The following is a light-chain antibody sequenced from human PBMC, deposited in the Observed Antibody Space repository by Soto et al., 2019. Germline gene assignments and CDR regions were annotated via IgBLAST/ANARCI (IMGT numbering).Light chain of an antibody. CDR3: QQYKDWPTT. V-gene: IGKV3-15*01. CDR1: QSVSTT. CDR2: GAS. J-gene: IGKJ1*01. Sequence: EIVLTQSPGTLSLSPGKSASLSCRASQSVSTTVAWYHQKPGQAPRXLVYGASTRATGIPARFSGIWDGTDGNLTLTSLKSEDFTADVGQQYKDWPTTFGPGTKVEIK.